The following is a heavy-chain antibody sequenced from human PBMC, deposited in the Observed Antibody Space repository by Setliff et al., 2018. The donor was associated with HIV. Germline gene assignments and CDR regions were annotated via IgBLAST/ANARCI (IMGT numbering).Heavy chain of an antibody. CDR2: LKSKTDGGTT. J-gene: IGHJ4*02. V-gene: IGHV3-15*01. CDR3: TTGMTCIHAVCPPGYYFDY. Sequence: GSLRLSCAASGFTFTNAWMNWVRQAPGKGLEWIGRLKSKTDGGTTDYAAPVKGRFTISRDDSKNTLYLQMNSVKTEDTALYYCTTGMTCIHAVCPPGYYFDYWGRGTLVTVSS. CDR1: GFTFTNAW. D-gene: IGHD2-21*01.